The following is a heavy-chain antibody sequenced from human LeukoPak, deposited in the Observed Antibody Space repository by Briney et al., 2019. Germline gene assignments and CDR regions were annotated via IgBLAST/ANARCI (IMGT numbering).Heavy chain of an antibody. CDR3: ASPRGYSYGSSALDY. J-gene: IGHJ4*02. Sequence: SVKVSCKASGFTFTSSAVQWVRQARGQRLEWIGWIVVGSGNTNYAQKFQERVTITRDMSTSTAYMELSSLRSGDTAVYYCASPRGYSYGSSALDYWGQGTLVTVSS. CDR1: GFTFTSSA. V-gene: IGHV1-58*01. CDR2: IVVGSGNT. D-gene: IGHD5-18*01.